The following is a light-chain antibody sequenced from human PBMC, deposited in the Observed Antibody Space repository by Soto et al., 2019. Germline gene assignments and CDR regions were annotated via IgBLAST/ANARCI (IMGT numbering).Light chain of an antibody. J-gene: IGLJ2*01. V-gene: IGLV2-14*01. CDR3: SSHTTYTTLV. CDR2: DVT. CDR1: SSDVGAYDY. Sequence: QSVLTQPASVSGSPGQSITISCTGTSSDVGAYDYVSRYQQHPGKAPKLMIYDVTTRPSGVSNRFSGSKSGNTASLAISGLQAEEEADYCCSSHTTYTTLVFGGGTKLTVL.